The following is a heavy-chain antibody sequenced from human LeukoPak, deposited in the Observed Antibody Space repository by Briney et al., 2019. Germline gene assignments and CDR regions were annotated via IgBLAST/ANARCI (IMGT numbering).Heavy chain of an antibody. Sequence: PGGSLRLSCGASGFSFTTYWMGWVRQAPGKGLEWVANIKQDGTEKYYVDSVKGRFTISRDNAKNSLYLQMNSLRAEDTAVYYCARDSPERGYSYGPLDNYFDYWGQGTLVTVSS. J-gene: IGHJ4*02. V-gene: IGHV3-7*01. CDR3: ARDSPERGYSYGPLDNYFDY. D-gene: IGHD5-18*01. CDR2: IKQDGTEK. CDR1: GFSFTTYW.